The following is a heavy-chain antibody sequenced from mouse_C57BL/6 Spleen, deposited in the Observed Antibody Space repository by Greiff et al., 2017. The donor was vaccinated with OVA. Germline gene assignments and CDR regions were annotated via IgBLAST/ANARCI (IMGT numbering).Heavy chain of an antibody. CDR2: INPSTGGT. D-gene: IGHD1-1*01. CDR1: GYSFTGYY. Sequence: EVQLQQSGPELVKPGASVKISCTASGYSFTGYYMNWVKQSPEKSLEWIGEINPSTGGTTYTQKFKAKATLTVDKSSSTAYMQLKSLTAEDSAVYDCSLITTVEVYFDYWGQGTTLTVSS. J-gene: IGHJ2*01. CDR3: SLITTVEVYFDY. V-gene: IGHV1-42*01.